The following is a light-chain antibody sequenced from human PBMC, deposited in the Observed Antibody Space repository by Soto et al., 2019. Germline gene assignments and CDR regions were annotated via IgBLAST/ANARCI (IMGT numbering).Light chain of an antibody. Sequence: DIQLTQSPSSLSASVGDRVTITCRASQIISSYLNWYQHKPGVAPKLLIYATSSLPSGVSSRFSGSGSGTEFTLTISSLQPEDFATHSCQQSDTLPLTFGGGTKVETK. CDR2: ATS. CDR3: QQSDTLPLT. CDR1: QIISSY. J-gene: IGKJ4*02. V-gene: IGKV1-39*01.